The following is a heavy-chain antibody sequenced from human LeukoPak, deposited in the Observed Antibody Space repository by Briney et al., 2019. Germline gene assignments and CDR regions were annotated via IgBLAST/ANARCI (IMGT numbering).Heavy chain of an antibody. J-gene: IGHJ3*01. D-gene: IGHD5-18*01. CDR3: ASSDSYGGDAFDV. Sequence: SQTLSLTCAISGDSVSSNSAAWNWIRQSPSRGLEWLGRTYYRSKWLDDYAASVRGRITINPDTPKNQFSLHLNSVTPEDTAVYYCASSDSYGGDAFDVWGQGTMVTVSS. CDR2: TYYRSKWLD. V-gene: IGHV6-1*01. CDR1: GDSVSSNSAA.